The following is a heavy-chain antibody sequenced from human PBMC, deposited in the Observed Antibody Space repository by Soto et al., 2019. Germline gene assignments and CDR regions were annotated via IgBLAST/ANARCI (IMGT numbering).Heavy chain of an antibody. Sequence: GGSLRLSCADSGFILRNYWISWVRQAPGMGLQWVASIKEDGSEKYYVDPVKGRFTISRENAKNSLYLQMNSLRAEYTAVYYCARFRSLEPWGQGILVTVSS. CDR3: ARFRSLEP. J-gene: IGHJ5*02. V-gene: IGHV3-7*03. D-gene: IGHD1-1*01. CDR2: IKEDGSEK. CDR1: GFILRNYW.